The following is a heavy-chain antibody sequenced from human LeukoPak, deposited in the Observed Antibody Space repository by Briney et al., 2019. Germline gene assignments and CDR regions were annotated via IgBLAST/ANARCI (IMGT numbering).Heavy chain of an antibody. J-gene: IGHJ5*02. CDR3: ARNGRLGYCSGGSCYSNWFDH. V-gene: IGHV4-59*01. Sequence: SETLSLTCTVSGGSISSYYWSWIRQPPGKGLEWIGYIYYSGSTNYNPSLKSRVTISVDTSKNQFSLKLSSVTAADTAVYYCARNGRLGYCSGGSCYSNWFDHWGQGTLVTVSS. CDR2: IYYSGST. D-gene: IGHD2-15*01. CDR1: GGSISSYY.